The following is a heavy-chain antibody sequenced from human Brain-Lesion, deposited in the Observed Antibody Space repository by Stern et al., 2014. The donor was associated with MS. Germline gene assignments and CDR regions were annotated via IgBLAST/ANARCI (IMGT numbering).Heavy chain of an antibody. V-gene: IGHV1-24*01. J-gene: IGHJ4*02. CDR2: YDLEDGEI. CDR3: ATGIGLWAFDY. Sequence: QLAQSGAAANKPGAPAKASCKLSGHTLTELSMHSARQAPGKGLEWMGGYDLEDGEIMYAQKFQGRVNMTEDTSTDTAYMELSSLRSEDTAVYYCATGIGLWAFDYWGQGTLVTVSS. D-gene: IGHD7-27*01. CDR1: GHTLTELS.